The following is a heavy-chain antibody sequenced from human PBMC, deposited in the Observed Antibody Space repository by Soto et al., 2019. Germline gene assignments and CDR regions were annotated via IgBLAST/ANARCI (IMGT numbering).Heavy chain of an antibody. V-gene: IGHV3-9*01. Sequence: PGGSLRLSCAASGFPFDDYAMHWVRQAPGKGLEWVSGISWNSGSIGYADSVKGRFTISRDKSNNTLYLQMNTLRAEDTAVYYCARGLNYFDHHAFDIWGQGTMVTVSS. D-gene: IGHD3-22*01. CDR3: ARGLNYFDHHAFDI. J-gene: IGHJ3*02. CDR1: GFPFDDYA. CDR2: ISWNSGSI.